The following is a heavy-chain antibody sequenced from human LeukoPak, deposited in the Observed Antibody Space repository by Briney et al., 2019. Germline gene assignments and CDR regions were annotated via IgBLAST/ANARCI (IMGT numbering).Heavy chain of an antibody. V-gene: IGHV4-30-4*01. Sequence: SETLSLTCTVSGGSISSGDYYWSWIRQPPGKGLEWIWYIYYSGSTYYNPSLKSRVTISVDTSKNQFSLKLSSVTAADTAVYYCARGPIVGATQGWFDPWGQGTLVTVSS. CDR2: IYYSGST. J-gene: IGHJ5*02. CDR1: GGSISSGDYY. CDR3: ARGPIVGATQGWFDP. D-gene: IGHD1-26*01.